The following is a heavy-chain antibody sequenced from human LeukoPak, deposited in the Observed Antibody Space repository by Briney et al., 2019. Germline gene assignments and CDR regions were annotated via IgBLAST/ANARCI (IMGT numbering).Heavy chain of an antibody. CDR1: GASISSYY. CDR3: ARVELRFLEWSNSDAFDI. Sequence: SETLSLTCTVSGASISSYYWSWIRQPAGKGLEWIGRIYTSGSTNYNPSLKSRVTMSVDTSKNQFSLKLSSVTAADTAVYYCARVELRFLEWSNSDAFDIWGQGTMVTVSS. J-gene: IGHJ3*02. CDR2: IYTSGST. V-gene: IGHV4-4*07. D-gene: IGHD3-3*01.